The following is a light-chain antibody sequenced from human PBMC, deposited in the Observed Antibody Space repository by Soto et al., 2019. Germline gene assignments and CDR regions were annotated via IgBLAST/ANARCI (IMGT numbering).Light chain of an antibody. V-gene: IGLV2-14*01. J-gene: IGLJ1*01. Sequence: QSALTQPASVSGSPGQSITISCTGTSSDVGGYNDVSWYQQHPGKAPKLMIYEVTNRPSGVSNRFSGSKSGNTAPLTISGLQAEDEADYYCNSYTSSSTQVFGTGTKLTVL. CDR1: SSDVGGYND. CDR3: NSYTSSSTQV. CDR2: EVT.